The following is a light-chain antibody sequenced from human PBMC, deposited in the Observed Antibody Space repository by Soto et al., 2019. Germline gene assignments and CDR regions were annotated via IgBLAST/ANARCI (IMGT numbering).Light chain of an antibody. CDR1: QSISNY. V-gene: IGKV1-39*01. CDR3: QQTYKTPLT. CDR2: LAS. J-gene: IGKJ1*01. Sequence: DIQMTQSPSFVSASVGDRVTITCRASQSISNYLNWYQQRPGKAPKLLIYLASSLSSGVPSKFSGSGSGTDFTLTISVLQPEDSATYYCQQTYKTPLTFGQGTKVDI.